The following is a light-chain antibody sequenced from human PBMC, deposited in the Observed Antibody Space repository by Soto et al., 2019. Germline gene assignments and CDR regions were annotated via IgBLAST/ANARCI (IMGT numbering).Light chain of an antibody. CDR1: SSDVGGYNY. J-gene: IGLJ2*01. Sequence: QSALTQPASVSGSPGQSITISCTGTSSDVGGYNYVSCYQQHPGKAPKLMIYEVNKRPSGVSNRFSGSKSGNTASLTISGLQAEGEADYYCSSYTSSSTVFGRGTQLTVL. V-gene: IGLV2-14*01. CDR3: SSYTSSSTV. CDR2: EVN.